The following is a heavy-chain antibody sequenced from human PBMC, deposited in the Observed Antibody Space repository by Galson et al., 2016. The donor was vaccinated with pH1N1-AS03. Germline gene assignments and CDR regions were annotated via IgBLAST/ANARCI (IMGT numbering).Heavy chain of an antibody. CDR1: GFTFDAYA. V-gene: IGHV3-9*01. CDR3: AKSPGYCSAGSCSDKGYFDS. D-gene: IGHD2-15*01. Sequence: SLRLSCAGSGFTFDAYAMHWVRQAPGKGLEWVSGIDWNSGTIGYTDSVKGRFTISRDNAKNSLYLQMNSLRGGDTALYYCAKSPGYCSAGSCSDKGYFDSWGQGTLVTVSS. J-gene: IGHJ4*02. CDR2: IDWNSGTI.